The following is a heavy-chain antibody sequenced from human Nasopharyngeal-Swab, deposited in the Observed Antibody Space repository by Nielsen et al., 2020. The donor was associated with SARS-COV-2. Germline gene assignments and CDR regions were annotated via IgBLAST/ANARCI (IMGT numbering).Heavy chain of an antibody. Sequence: SLKISCAASGFTFDDYAMHWVRQAPGKGLDWVAGISWNSGADVYADSVKGRFTISRGNAKKSLFLEMNNLRVEDTALYYCVRDSNYYSMDVWGQGTTVTVSS. V-gene: IGHV3-9*01. CDR3: VRDSNYYSMDV. CDR1: GFTFDDYA. J-gene: IGHJ6*02. D-gene: IGHD3-22*01. CDR2: ISWNSGAD.